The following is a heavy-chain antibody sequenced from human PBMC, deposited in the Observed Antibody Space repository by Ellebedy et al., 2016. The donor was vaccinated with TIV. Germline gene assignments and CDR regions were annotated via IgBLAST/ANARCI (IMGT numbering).Heavy chain of an antibody. CDR1: RGTFSSYA. CDR3: ARDSKTVTIDY. V-gene: IGHV1-69*04. CDR2: IIPILGIA. J-gene: IGHJ4*02. D-gene: IGHD4-17*01. Sequence: SVKVSXKASRGTFSSYAISWVRQAPGQGLEWMGRIIPILGIANYAQKFQGRVTITADKSTSTAYMELSSLRSEDTAVYYCARDSKTVTIDYWGQGTLVTVSS.